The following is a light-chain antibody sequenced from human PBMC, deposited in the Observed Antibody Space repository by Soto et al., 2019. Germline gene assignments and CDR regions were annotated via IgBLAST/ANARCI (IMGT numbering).Light chain of an antibody. J-gene: IGLJ3*02. V-gene: IGLV2-14*01. CDR3: SSYTSSSTRV. CDR2: KVS. Sequence: QSALTQPASVSGSPGQSITISCTGISSDVGGYNYVSWYQQHPGKAPKLMIYKVSNRPTGVSTRFSGSKSGNTASLTISGLQAEDEADYYCSSYTSSSTRVFGGGTKLTVL. CDR1: SSDVGGYNY.